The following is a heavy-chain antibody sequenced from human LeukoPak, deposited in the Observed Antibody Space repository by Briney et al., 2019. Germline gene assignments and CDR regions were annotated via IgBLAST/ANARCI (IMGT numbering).Heavy chain of an antibody. Sequence: PAGSLRLSCAASGFTFSSYWMHWVRQAPGKGLVWVSRINSDGSSTSYADSVKGRFTISRDNAKNTLYLQMNSLRAEDTAVYYCARDSPGHYGDYYFDYWGQGTLVTVSS. CDR2: INSDGSST. CDR3: ARDSPGHYGDYYFDY. CDR1: GFTFSSYW. D-gene: IGHD4-17*01. V-gene: IGHV3-74*01. J-gene: IGHJ4*02.